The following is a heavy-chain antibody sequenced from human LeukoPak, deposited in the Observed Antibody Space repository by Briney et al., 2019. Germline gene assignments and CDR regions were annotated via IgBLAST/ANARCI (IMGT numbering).Heavy chain of an antibody. D-gene: IGHD2-15*01. CDR3: ASATLRCSGGSCYEMDV. J-gene: IGHJ6*04. V-gene: IGHV1-8*01. CDR2: MNPNSGNT. Sequence: AASVKVSCKASGHTFTSYDINWVRQATGQGLEWMGWMNPNSGNTGYAQKFQGRVTMTRNASISTAYMELSSLRSEDTAVYYCASATLRCSGGSCYEMDVWGKGTTVTVSS. CDR1: GHTFTSYD.